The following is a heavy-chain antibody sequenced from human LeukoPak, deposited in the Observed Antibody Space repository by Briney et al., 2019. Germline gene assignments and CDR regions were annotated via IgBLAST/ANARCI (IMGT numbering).Heavy chain of an antibody. Sequence: QTLSLTCAISGDSVSSNSAAWNWIRQSPSRGLEWLGRTYYRSKWYNDYAVSVKSRITINPGTSKNHFSLQLNSVTPEDTAVYYCARVGKRMAAAGDYYFYMDVWGKGTTVTISS. CDR1: GDSVSSNSAA. CDR2: TYYRSKWYN. D-gene: IGHD6-13*01. CDR3: ARVGKRMAAAGDYYFYMDV. J-gene: IGHJ6*03. V-gene: IGHV6-1*01.